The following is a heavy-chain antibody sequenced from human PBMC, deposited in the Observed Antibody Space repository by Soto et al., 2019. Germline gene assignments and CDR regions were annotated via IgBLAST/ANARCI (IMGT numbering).Heavy chain of an antibody. CDR2: IAYDGYKE. V-gene: IGHV3-30*18. Sequence: PRLSCAASGLTFRSYGMHWVRQAPGNGLEWVALIAYDGYKEYYADSVKGRFTISRDNSKNTLFLQMNSLRAEDTAVYYCAKDMHNWNYGVVGFFYGMDVWGQGTTVTVSS. J-gene: IGHJ6*02. CDR3: AKDMHNWNYGVVGFFYGMDV. CDR1: GLTFRSYG. D-gene: IGHD1-7*01.